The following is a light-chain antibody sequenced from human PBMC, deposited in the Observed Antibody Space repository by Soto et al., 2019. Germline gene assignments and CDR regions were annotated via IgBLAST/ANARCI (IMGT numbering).Light chain of an antibody. V-gene: IGLV2-23*01. J-gene: IGLJ1*01. CDR2: EDT. Sequence: QSVLTQPASVSGSPGQSITIPCTGSSSDVGSYDLVSWFQQHPGKAPKLIIYEDTKRPSGVSNRFSGSKSGNTASLTISGLQAEDEADYHCCSYAGSSTRYVFGTGTKVTVL. CDR3: CSYAGSSTRYV. CDR1: SSDVGSYDL.